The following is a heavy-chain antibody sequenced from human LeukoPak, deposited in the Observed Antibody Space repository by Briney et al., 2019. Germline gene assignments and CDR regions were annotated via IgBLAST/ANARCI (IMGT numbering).Heavy chain of an antibody. J-gene: IGHJ4*02. D-gene: IGHD3-3*01. Sequence: GGSLRLSCAASGFTFDEYAMHWVGQAPGKGLEWVSLISGDGGSTYYADSVKGRFTISRDNAKNSLYLQMNSLRAEDTAVYYCARDHRYDFWSGYYTYWGQGTLVTVSS. CDR3: ARDHRYDFWSGYYTY. V-gene: IGHV3-43*02. CDR2: ISGDGGST. CDR1: GFTFDEYA.